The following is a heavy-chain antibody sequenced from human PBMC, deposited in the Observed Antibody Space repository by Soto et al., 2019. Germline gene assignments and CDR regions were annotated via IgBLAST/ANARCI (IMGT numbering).Heavy chain of an antibody. V-gene: IGHV3-48*01. J-gene: IGHJ4*02. D-gene: IGHD2-8*01. CDR1: GFTFSTYS. Sequence: GSLRLSCAASGFTFSTYSMNWVRQAPGKGLEWVSYISSSSSTIFYTDSVKGRFTVSRDNAKNSLYLQMNSLRAEDTAVYYCASGTNGAFFVYWGQGILVTVSS. CDR2: ISSSSSTI. CDR3: ASGTNGAFFVY.